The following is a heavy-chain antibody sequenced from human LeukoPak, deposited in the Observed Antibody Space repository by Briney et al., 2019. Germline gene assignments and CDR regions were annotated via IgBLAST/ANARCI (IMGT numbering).Heavy chain of an antibody. CDR1: GGSISSSSYY. Sequence: TSETLSLTCTVSGGSISSSSYYWGWIRQPPGKGLEWIGNIYYSGNTYYNPSLKSRVTISVDTSKNQFSLRLSSVTAADTAVYYCAREDSSGWHIFDYWGQGTLVTVSS. CDR3: AREDSSGWHIFDY. CDR2: IYYSGNT. J-gene: IGHJ4*02. D-gene: IGHD6-19*01. V-gene: IGHV4-39*07.